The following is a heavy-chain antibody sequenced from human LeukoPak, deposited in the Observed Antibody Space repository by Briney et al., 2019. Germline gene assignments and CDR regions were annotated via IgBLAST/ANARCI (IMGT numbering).Heavy chain of an antibody. J-gene: IGHJ4*02. D-gene: IGHD1-26*01. CDR2: ISWNSGSI. CDR1: GLTFDDYA. V-gene: IGHV3-9*01. Sequence: GGSLRLSCAASGLTFDDYAMHWVRQAPGKGLEWVSGISWNSGSIGYADSVKGRFTISRDNAKNSLYLQMNSLRAEDTALYYCAKDIGGSPSRRAAFDYWGQGTLVTVSS. CDR3: AKDIGGSPSRRAAFDY.